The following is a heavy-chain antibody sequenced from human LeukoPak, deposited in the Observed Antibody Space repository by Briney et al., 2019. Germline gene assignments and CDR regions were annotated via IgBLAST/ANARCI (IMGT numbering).Heavy chain of an antibody. CDR2: TSYDGSNI. J-gene: IGHJ5*02. CDR1: GFTFSNNG. CDR3: AKDVGTTSLYNWFDP. V-gene: IGHV3-33*06. Sequence: PGGALRLSCAASGFTFSNNGMHWVRQAPGKGLEGVAVTSYDGSNIFYVDSVKVRFNIKRDTSKNTLYLDMNSLRAEDTAVYYCAKDVGTTSLYNWFDPWGQGTLVTVSS. D-gene: IGHD2/OR15-2a*01.